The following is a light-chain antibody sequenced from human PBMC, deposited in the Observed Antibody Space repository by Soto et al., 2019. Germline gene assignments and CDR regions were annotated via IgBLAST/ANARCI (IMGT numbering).Light chain of an antibody. Sequence: QSALTQPASVSGSPGQSITISCTGTSSDVGGYNYVSWYQQHPGKAPKLMIYDVSNRPSGFSNRFSGSKSGNTASLTISGLQAEDEADYYCSSYTSSSTPPYVFGTGTKRTVL. V-gene: IGLV2-14*01. CDR2: DVS. CDR3: SSYTSSSTPPYV. CDR1: SSDVGGYNY. J-gene: IGLJ1*01.